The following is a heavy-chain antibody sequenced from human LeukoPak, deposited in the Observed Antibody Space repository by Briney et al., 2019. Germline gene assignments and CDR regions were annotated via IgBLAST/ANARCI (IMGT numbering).Heavy chain of an antibody. D-gene: IGHD3/OR15-3a*01. CDR3: AKGPTYDFLPYYFDY. V-gene: IGHV3-64D*09. J-gene: IGHJ4*02. CDR1: GFTFSYYA. CDR2: ISSNGGST. Sequence: GGSLRLSCSASGFTFSYYAMHWVRQAAGKGLEFVSGISSNGGSTYYADSLKGRFTVSRDNSNNTLYLQMNSLRAEDTAIYYCAKGPTYDFLPYYFDYWGQGTLVTVSS.